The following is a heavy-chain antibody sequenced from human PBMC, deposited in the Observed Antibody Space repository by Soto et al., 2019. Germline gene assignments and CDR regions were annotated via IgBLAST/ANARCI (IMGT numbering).Heavy chain of an antibody. V-gene: IGHV4-34*01. CDR1: DGSFSGYY. CDR3: ARGHLGYSSVCSGFDY. D-gene: IGHD6-25*01. J-gene: IGHJ4*02. CDR2: IDHSGGT. Sequence: QVQLQQSGAGLLKPSETLSLTRAVYDGSFSGYYWSWIRQSPGKGLEWIGEIDHSGGTKYHPSLATRLTIAVDASQNQFSLKLTSVSAADTAVYYCARGHLGYSSVCSGFDYWGQGTLVTVAS.